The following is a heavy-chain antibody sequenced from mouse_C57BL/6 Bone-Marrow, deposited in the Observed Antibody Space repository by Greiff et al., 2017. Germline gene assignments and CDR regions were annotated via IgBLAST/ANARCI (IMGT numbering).Heavy chain of an antibody. CDR1: GYTFTSYG. CDR2: IYPTSGNT. D-gene: IGHD2-5*01. V-gene: IGHV1-81*01. Sequence: VQGVESGAELARPGASVKLSCKASGYTFTSYGISWVKQRTGQGLEWIGEIYPTSGNTYYNEKFKGKATLTADKSSSTAYMELSSLTSEDCAVYFCARGFDYYSNCRAWFAYWGQGTLVTVSA. CDR3: ARGFDYYSNCRAWFAY. J-gene: IGHJ3*01.